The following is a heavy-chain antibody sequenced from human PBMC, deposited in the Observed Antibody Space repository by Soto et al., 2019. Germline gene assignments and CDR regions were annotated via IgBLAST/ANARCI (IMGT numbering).Heavy chain of an antibody. CDR3: ASTYYDFWSGYWHSGYYYYGMDV. J-gene: IGHJ6*02. Sequence: GGSLTLSCSASGFTFSSYSMKWVRQAPGKGLEWVSSISSSSSYIYYADSVKGRFTISRDNAKNSLYLQMNSLRAEDTAVYYCASTYYDFWSGYWHSGYYYYGMDVWGQGTTVTVSS. CDR1: GFTFSSYS. CDR2: ISSSSSYI. D-gene: IGHD3-3*01. V-gene: IGHV3-21*01.